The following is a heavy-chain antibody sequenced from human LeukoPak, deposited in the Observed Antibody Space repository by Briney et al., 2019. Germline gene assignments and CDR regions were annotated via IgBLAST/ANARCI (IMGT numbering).Heavy chain of an antibody. V-gene: IGHV1-8*01. Sequence: ASVKVSCKASGYTFTSYDINWVRRATGQGLEWMGWMNPNSGNTGYAQKFQGRVTMTRNTSISTAYMELSSLRSEDTAVYYCARADCSSTSCYGRRYYYYGMDVWGQGTTVTVSS. J-gene: IGHJ6*02. CDR1: GYTFTSYD. CDR2: MNPNSGNT. CDR3: ARADCSSTSCYGRRYYYYGMDV. D-gene: IGHD2-2*01.